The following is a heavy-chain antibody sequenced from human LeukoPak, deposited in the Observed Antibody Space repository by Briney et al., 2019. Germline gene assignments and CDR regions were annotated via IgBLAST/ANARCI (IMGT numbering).Heavy chain of an antibody. CDR1: GFTFSSYA. D-gene: IGHD6-6*01. V-gene: IGHV3-30-3*01. CDR3: ARDVYSSSISPWFDP. CDR2: ISYDGSNK. J-gene: IGHJ5*02. Sequence: GGSLRLSCAASGFTFSSYAMHWVRQAPGKGLEWEAVISYDGSNKYYADSVKGRFTISRDNSKNTLYLQMNSLRAEDTAVYYCARDVYSSSISPWFDPWGQGTLVTVSS.